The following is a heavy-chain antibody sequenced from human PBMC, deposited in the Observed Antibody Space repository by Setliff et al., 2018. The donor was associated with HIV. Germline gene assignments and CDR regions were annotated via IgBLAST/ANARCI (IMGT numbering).Heavy chain of an antibody. V-gene: IGHV3-23*01. J-gene: IGHJ4*02. CDR1: GFTFSNYA. Sequence: GGSLRLSCAASGFTFSNYAMSWVRQAPGEGLEWVSAIGGSGTYYADSVKGRFTISRDKSKNTVFLQMNSLRVEDTAVYYCARRAYCSSTTCFDNWGQGTLVTVSS. CDR3: ARRAYCSSTTCFDN. CDR2: IGGSGT. D-gene: IGHD2-2*01.